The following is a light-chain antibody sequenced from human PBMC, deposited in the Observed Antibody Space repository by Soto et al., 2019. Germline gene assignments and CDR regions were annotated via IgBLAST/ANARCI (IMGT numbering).Light chain of an antibody. CDR2: YAS. CDR3: QHYSNWPPT. Sequence: EMVMTQSPATLSVSPGERVTLSCRASESVHRNLAWYQQKPGQGPSLLIYYASTRVTGVPDRFSGSGSGTKFTLTISSLQSEDFGVYYCQHYSNWPPTFGPGTKVEIK. CDR1: ESVHRN. V-gene: IGKV3-15*01. J-gene: IGKJ3*01.